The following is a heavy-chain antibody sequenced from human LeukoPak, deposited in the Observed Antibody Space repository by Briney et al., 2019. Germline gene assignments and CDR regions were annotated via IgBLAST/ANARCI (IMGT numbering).Heavy chain of an antibody. CDR3: ARVKGLLVFDY. J-gene: IGHJ4*02. CDR2: IYYSGST. CDR1: GGSISSYY. D-gene: IGHD6-13*01. Sequence: ASETLSLTCSVSGGSISSYYWSWIRQPPGKGLEWIGYIYYSGSTNYNPSLKSRVTISVDTSKNQFSLKLSSVTAADTAVYYCARVKGLLVFDYWGQGTLVTVSS. V-gene: IGHV4-59*01.